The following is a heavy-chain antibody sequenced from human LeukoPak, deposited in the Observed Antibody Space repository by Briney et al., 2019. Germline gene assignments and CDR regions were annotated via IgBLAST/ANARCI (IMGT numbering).Heavy chain of an antibody. CDR2: INHSGST. V-gene: IGHV4-34*01. CDR1: GGSFSGYY. D-gene: IGHD3-10*01. Sequence: PSETLSLTCAVYGGSFSGYYWSWIRQPPGKGLEWIGEINHSGSTNYNPSLKSRVTISVDTSKNQFSLKLSSVTAADTAVYYCARGPELLWFGELSEYYFDYWGQGTLVTVSS. J-gene: IGHJ4*02. CDR3: ARGPELLWFGELSEYYFDY.